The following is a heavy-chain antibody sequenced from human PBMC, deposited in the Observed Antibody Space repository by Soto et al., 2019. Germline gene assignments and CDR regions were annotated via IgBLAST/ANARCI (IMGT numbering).Heavy chain of an antibody. Sequence: SVKVSCKASGGTFSSYAISWVRQAPGQGLEWMGGIIPIFGTANYAQKFQGRVTITADESTSTAYMELSSLRSEDTAVYYCVRGSESYDSSGYPGLDWGQGTLLTVSS. V-gene: IGHV1-69*13. CDR1: GGTFSSYA. CDR3: VRGSESYDSSGYPGLD. D-gene: IGHD3-22*01. CDR2: IIPIFGTA. J-gene: IGHJ4*02.